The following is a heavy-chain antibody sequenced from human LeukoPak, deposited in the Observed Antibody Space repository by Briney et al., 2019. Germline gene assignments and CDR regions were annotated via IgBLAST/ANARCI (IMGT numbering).Heavy chain of an antibody. Sequence: SETLSLTCTVSGGSISSSSYYWGWIRQPPGQGLEWIGSIYYSGSTYYNPSLKSRVTISVDTSKNHFSLKLSSVTAADTAVYYCASHSSGWSASWFDPWGQGTLVTVSS. J-gene: IGHJ5*02. V-gene: IGHV4-39*01. CDR1: GGSISSSSYY. D-gene: IGHD6-19*01. CDR3: ASHSSGWSASWFDP. CDR2: IYYSGST.